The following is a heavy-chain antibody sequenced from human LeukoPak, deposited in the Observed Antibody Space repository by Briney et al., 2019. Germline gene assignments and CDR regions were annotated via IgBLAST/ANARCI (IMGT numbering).Heavy chain of an antibody. CDR1: GFTFSTHW. D-gene: IGHD3-16*01. J-gene: IGHJ4*02. CDR3: GTFGGTVAPGF. V-gene: IGHV3-53*01. Sequence: PGGSLRLSCAASGFTFSTHWMQWVRQAPGKGLAWVSTIYYNADTKYADSVRGRFTISRDNSKSTLHLQLNGLRAEDTAVYYCGTFGGTVAPGFWGQGTLVTVSS. CDR2: IYYNADT.